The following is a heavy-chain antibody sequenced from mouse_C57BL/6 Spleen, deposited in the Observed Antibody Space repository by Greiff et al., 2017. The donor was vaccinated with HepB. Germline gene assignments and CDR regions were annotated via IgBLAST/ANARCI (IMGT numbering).Heavy chain of an antibody. CDR1: GYTFTSYW. Sequence: QVQLKQPGAELVKPGASVKLSCKASGYTFTSYWMHWVKQRPGQGLEWIGMIHPNSGSTNYNEKFKSKATLTVDKSSSTAYMQLSSLTSEDSAVYYCARFGGYDGFAYWGQGTLVTVSA. CDR3: ARFGGYDGFAY. D-gene: IGHD2-2*01. CDR2: IHPNSGST. V-gene: IGHV1-64*01. J-gene: IGHJ3*01.